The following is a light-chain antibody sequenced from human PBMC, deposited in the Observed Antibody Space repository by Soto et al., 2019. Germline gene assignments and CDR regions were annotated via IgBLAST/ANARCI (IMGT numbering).Light chain of an antibody. J-gene: IGKJ1*01. CDR1: QPIGTS. CDR2: AAT. Sequence: DIQMTQSPSSLSAFVGDSVTVTCRASQPIGTSLHWYQQRAGTAPKVLISAATKLQSGVPSRFSGRGSGTDLTLTISNLQPEDSATYFCQHGYNTFWKLGRGTKADIK. CDR3: QHGYNTFWK. V-gene: IGKV1-39*01.